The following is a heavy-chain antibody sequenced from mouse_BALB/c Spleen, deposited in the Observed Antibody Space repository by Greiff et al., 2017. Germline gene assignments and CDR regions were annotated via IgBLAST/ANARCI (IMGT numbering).Heavy chain of an antibody. V-gene: IGHV5-17*02. Sequence: EVKVVESGGGLVQPGGSRKLSCAASGFTFSSFGMHWVRQAPEKGLEWVAYISSGSSTIYYADTVKGRFTISRDNPKNTLFLQMTSLRSEDTAMYYCARYPRNYAMDYWGQGTSVTVSS. CDR1: GFTFSSFG. CDR3: ARYPRNYAMDY. J-gene: IGHJ4*01. CDR2: ISSGSSTI.